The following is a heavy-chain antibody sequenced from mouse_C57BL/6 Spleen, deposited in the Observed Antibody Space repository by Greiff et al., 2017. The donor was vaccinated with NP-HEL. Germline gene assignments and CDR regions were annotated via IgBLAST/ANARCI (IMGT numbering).Heavy chain of an antibody. Sequence: VQLQQPGAELVKPGASVKLSCKASGYTFTSYWMHWVKQRPGQGLEWIGMIHPNSGSTNYNEKFKSKATLTVDKSSSTAYMQLSSLTSEDSAVYYCARGAYYDYDDWFAYWGQGTLVTVSA. V-gene: IGHV1-64*01. CDR1: GYTFTSYW. CDR2: IHPNSGST. J-gene: IGHJ3*01. D-gene: IGHD2-4*01. CDR3: ARGAYYDYDDWFAY.